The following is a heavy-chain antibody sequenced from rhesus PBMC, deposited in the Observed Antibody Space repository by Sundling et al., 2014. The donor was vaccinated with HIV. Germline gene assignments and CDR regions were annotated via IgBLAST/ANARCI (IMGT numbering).Heavy chain of an antibody. CDR1: GDSISSSNW. V-gene: IGHV4S10*01. CDR2: IYGGSTTT. Sequence: QVQLQESGPVVVKPSETLSLTCAVSGDSISSSNWWSWIRQSPRKGLEWIGFIYGGSTTTNYNPSLKSRVTISKATSNKQFSLKVNSMTAADTAVYFCARYPTANSGRWNRVAYWGQGVLVTVSS. D-gene: IGHD6-25*01. CDR3: ARYPTANSGRWNRVAY. J-gene: IGHJ4*01.